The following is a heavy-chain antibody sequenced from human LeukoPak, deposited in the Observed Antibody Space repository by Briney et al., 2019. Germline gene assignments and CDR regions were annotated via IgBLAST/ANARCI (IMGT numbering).Heavy chain of an antibody. V-gene: IGHV3-21*01. CDR1: GFTFSSYS. J-gene: IGHJ5*02. Sequence: GGSLRLSCAASGFTFSSYSMNWVRQAPGKGLEWVSSISSSSSKMYYADSVKGRFTISTDNAKNSLYLQMNSLRAEDTAVYYCAREDGEGFDPWGQGTLVTVSS. CDR3: AREDGEGFDP. CDR2: ISSSSSKM. D-gene: IGHD4-17*01.